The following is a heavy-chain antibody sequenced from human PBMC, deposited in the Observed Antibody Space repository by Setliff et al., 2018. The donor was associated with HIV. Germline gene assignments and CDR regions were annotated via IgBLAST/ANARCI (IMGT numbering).Heavy chain of an antibody. J-gene: IGHJ3*02. CDR2: IYRSGST. Sequence: PSETLSLTCTVSGGSSSSSSFYWGWIRQPPGKGLEWIGNIYRSGSTYYNPSLRSRVTISVDTSKNQFYLNLNSVTDADTALYYCARHKVSDYVWGSYRPDGFDIWGQGTTVTVSS. CDR3: ARHKVSDYVWGSYRPDGFDI. V-gene: IGHV4-39*01. CDR1: GGSSSSSSFY. D-gene: IGHD3-16*02.